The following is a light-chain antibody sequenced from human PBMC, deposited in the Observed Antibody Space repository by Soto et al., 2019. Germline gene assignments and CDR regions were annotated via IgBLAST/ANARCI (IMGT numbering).Light chain of an antibody. J-gene: IGKJ2*01. CDR2: YAS. Sequence: EMVMTQSPATLSVSPGERATLSCRASQNLSRNLAWYQQQPGQAPRLLIFYASTRATGIPARFSGSGSGTDFTLTISSRQSEDFAVYYCPPSGKWPHTFGQGTKLEIK. CDR1: QNLSRN. CDR3: PPSGKWPHT. V-gene: IGKV3-15*01.